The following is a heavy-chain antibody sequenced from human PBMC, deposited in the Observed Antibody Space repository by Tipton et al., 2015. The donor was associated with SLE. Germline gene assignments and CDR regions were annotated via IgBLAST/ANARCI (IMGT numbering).Heavy chain of an antibody. CDR3: ARRGGNGDLRYFDL. Sequence: TLSLTCTVSGGSISSSSYYWAWIRQPPGKGLEWIGNLYYSGSPFYSPSLKSRVTISMDTSKNHFSLKLTSVTAVDTAVYYCARRGGNGDLRYFDLWGRGTLVTVSS. CDR2: LYYSGSP. CDR1: GGSISSSSYY. J-gene: IGHJ2*01. V-gene: IGHV4-39*07. D-gene: IGHD4-17*01.